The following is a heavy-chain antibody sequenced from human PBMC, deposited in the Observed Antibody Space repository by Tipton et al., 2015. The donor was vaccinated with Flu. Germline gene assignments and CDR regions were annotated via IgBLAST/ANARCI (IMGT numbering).Heavy chain of an antibody. CDR1: GHDFPKSW. CDR3: ARLSGITPWYFDL. J-gene: IGHJ2*01. D-gene: IGHD1-14*01. CDR2: IYCGDSDT. V-gene: IGHV5-51*01. Sequence: VQLVQSGAEVKKPGESLKISCKGSGHDFPKSWIGWVRQMPGKGLEWMGSIYCGDSDTKYSPSFQGQATISADKSISTAYLQWGSLKASDTAVYYCARLSGITPWYFDLWGRGTLVTVS.